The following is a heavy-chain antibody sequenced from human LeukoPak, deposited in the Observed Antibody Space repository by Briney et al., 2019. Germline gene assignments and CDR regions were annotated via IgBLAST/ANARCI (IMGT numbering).Heavy chain of an antibody. CDR2: ISWNSGSI. CDR1: GFTFDDYA. Sequence: PGRSLRLSCAASGFTFDDYAMHWVRQAPGKGLEWVSGISWNSGSIGYADSVKGRFTISRDNAKNSLYLQMNSLRAEDTAVYYCARADRGWEIDYWGQGTLVTVSS. V-gene: IGHV3-9*01. D-gene: IGHD1-26*01. CDR3: ARADRGWEIDY. J-gene: IGHJ4*02.